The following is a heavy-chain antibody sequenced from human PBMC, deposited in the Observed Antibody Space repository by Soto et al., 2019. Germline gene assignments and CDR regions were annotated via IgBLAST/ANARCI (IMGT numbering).Heavy chain of an antibody. CDR1: GFTFGDYA. D-gene: IGHD5-18*01. V-gene: IGHV3-49*04. J-gene: IGHJ6*02. CDR2: IRSKAYGGTT. Sequence: GGSLRLSCTVSGFTFGDYAMSWVRQAPRKGLEWVGFIRSKAYGGTTEYAASVKGRFTISRDDSKSIAYLQMNSLKTEDTAVYYCTRTWIQLWSYYYYYCGMDVWGQGTTVTAP. CDR3: TRTWIQLWSYYYYYCGMDV.